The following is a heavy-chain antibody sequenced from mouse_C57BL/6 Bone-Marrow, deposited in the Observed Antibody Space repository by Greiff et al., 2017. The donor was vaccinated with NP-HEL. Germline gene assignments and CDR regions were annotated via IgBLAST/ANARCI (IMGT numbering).Heavy chain of an antibody. Sequence: VQLQQSGAELVRPGASVTLSCKASGYTFTDYEMHWVKQTPVHGLEWIGAIDPETGGTAYNQKFKGKAILTADKSSSTAYMELRSLTSEDSAVYYCTRRTVVAHYYAMDYWGQGTSVTVSS. J-gene: IGHJ4*01. V-gene: IGHV1-15*01. D-gene: IGHD1-1*01. CDR3: TRRTVVAHYYAMDY. CDR1: GYTFTDYE. CDR2: IDPETGGT.